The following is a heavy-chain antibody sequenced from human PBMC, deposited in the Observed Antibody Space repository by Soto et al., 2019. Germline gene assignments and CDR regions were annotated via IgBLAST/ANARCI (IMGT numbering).Heavy chain of an antibody. CDR2: ISAYNGNT. CDR3: ARDLPWYSSSSDYYYGMDV. J-gene: IGHJ6*02. Sequence: GASVKVSCKASGYTFTSYGISWVRQAPGQGLEWMGWISAYNGNTNYAQKLQGRVTMTTDTSTSTAYMELRSLRSDDTAVYYCARDLPWYSSSSDYYYGMDVWGQGTTVTVSS. CDR1: GYTFTSYG. D-gene: IGHD6-13*01. V-gene: IGHV1-18*01.